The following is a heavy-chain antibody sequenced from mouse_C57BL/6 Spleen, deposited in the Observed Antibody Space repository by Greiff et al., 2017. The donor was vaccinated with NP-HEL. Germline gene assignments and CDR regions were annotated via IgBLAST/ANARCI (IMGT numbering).Heavy chain of an antibody. D-gene: IGHD1-1*01. Sequence: VQLQQSGAELVRPGASVKLSCTASGFNIKDYYMHWVKQRPEQGLEWIGRIDPEDGDTEYAPKFQGKATMTADPSSNTAYLQLSSLTSEDTAVYYCTTDYYGSTYYFDYWGQGTTLTVSS. CDR2: IDPEDGDT. CDR3: TTDYYGSTYYFDY. J-gene: IGHJ2*01. CDR1: GFNIKDYY. V-gene: IGHV14-1*01.